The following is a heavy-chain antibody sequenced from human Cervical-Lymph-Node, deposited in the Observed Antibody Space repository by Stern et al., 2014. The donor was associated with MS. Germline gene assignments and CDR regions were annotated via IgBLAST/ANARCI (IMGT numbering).Heavy chain of an antibody. CDR3: ARGGNADVLDV. CDR1: GFSVNGNY. J-gene: IGHJ3*01. CDR2: IYSGGVTT. Sequence: EVQLVESGGGLVQPGGSLRLSCAASGFSVNGNYMTWVRQVPGKRLEWVSVIYSGGVTTYNADSVKGRFSISRDNSKNTLYLQMNSLRAEDTAVYYCARGGNADVLDVWGQGTMVTVSS. D-gene: IGHD1-1*01. V-gene: IGHV3-53*04.